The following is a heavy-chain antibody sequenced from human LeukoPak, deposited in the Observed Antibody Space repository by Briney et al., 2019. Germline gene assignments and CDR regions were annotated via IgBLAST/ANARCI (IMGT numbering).Heavy chain of an antibody. CDR3: ARTPGIAVAGTGYFQH. Sequence: SGTLSLTCAVSGGSISSSNWWSWVRQPPGKGLEWIGEIYHSGSTNYNPSLKSRVTISVDKSKNQFSLKLSSVTAADTAVYYCARTPGIAVAGTGYFQHWGQGTLVTVSS. D-gene: IGHD6-19*01. J-gene: IGHJ1*01. CDR2: IYHSGST. CDR1: GGSISSSNW. V-gene: IGHV4-4*02.